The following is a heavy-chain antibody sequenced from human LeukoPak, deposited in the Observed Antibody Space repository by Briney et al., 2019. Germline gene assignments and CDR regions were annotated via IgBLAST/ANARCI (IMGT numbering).Heavy chain of an antibody. V-gene: IGHV3-23*01. Sequence: PGGSLRLSCAASGFTSSSYAMSWVRQAPGKGLEWVSAISDSGNTYHADSVKGRFTISRDSSKNTLFLQMNRLRPGDAAVYYCAKAPGTTCRGAYCYPFDYWGQGTLVTVSS. J-gene: IGHJ4*02. CDR1: GFTSSSYA. CDR3: AKAPGTTCRGAYCYPFDY. CDR2: ISDSGNT. D-gene: IGHD2-21*01.